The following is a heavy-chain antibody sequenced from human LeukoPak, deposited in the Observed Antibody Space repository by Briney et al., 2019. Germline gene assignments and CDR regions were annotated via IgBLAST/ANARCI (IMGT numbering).Heavy chain of an antibody. J-gene: IGHJ5*02. Sequence: SETLSHTCTVSGGSISGSNYYWGWIRQPPGQGLEWIGSIYYGGRTYYNPSLTGRVTIFGDTSKNQFSLKLNSVTAADTAVYYCARHYGPWGQGTLVTVSS. CDR2: IYYGGRT. D-gene: IGHD3-10*01. CDR1: GGSISGSNYY. V-gene: IGHV4-39*01. CDR3: ARHYGP.